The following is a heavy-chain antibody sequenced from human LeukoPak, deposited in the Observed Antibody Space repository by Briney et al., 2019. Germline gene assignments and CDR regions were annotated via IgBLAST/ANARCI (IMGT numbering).Heavy chain of an antibody. Sequence: SETRSLTCTVSGGSISSYYWSWIRQPPGKGLEWIGYIYYSGSTNYNPSLKSRVTISVDTSKNQFSLKLSSVTAADTAVYYCARGGGQWTDNWFDPWGQGTLVTVSS. J-gene: IGHJ5*02. CDR2: IYYSGST. V-gene: IGHV4-59*01. CDR3: ARGGGQWTDNWFDP. D-gene: IGHD6-19*01. CDR1: GGSISSYY.